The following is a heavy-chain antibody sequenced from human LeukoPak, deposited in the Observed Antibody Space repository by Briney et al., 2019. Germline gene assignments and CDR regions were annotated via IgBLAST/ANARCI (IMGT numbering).Heavy chain of an antibody. CDR2: IKSKTDGGTT. D-gene: IGHD3-10*01. Sequence: GGSLRLSCAASGFTFSSYAMTWVRQAPGKGLEWVGRIKSKTDGGTTDYAAPAKGRFTISRDDSKNTLYLQMNSLKTEDTAVYYCTTGLMAPYYYYYGMDVWGQGTTVTVSS. V-gene: IGHV3-15*01. CDR1: GFTFSSYA. J-gene: IGHJ6*02. CDR3: TTGLMAPYYYYYGMDV.